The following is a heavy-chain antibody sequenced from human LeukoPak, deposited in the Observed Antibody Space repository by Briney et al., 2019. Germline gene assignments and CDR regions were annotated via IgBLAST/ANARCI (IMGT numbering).Heavy chain of an antibody. J-gene: IGHJ5*02. D-gene: IGHD3-9*01. CDR1: GDSVSSNSVT. CDR3: ARRLAQYDCFDP. CDR2: TYYRSTWYN. Sequence: SQTLSLTCAISGDSVSSNSVTWNWIRQSPSRGLEWLGRTYYRSTWYNDYAVSVRGRITVNPDTSKNQFSLHLNSVTPEDTAVFYCARRLAQYDCFDPWGQGILVTVSS. V-gene: IGHV6-1*01.